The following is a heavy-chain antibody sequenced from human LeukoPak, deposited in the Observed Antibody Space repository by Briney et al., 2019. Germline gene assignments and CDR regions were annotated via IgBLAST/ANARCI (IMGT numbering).Heavy chain of an antibody. CDR3: ARDDGNFDWLSPLYYYYGMDV. D-gene: IGHD3-9*01. CDR1: GFTFSSYW. Sequence: GGSLRLSCVASGFTFSSYWMSWVRQAPGKGLEWVANMKHDGSEIDYVDSLKGRFTISRDNAKNSLYLQMNSLRAEDTAVYYCARDDGNFDWLSPLYYYYGMDVWGQGTTVTVSS. J-gene: IGHJ6*02. CDR2: MKHDGSEI. V-gene: IGHV3-7*01.